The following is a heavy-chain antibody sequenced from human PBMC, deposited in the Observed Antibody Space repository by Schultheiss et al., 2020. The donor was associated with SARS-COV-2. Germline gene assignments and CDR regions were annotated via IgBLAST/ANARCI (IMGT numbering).Heavy chain of an antibody. V-gene: IGHV4-59*08. Sequence: SETLSLTCTVSGGSISSYYWSWIRQPPGKGLEWIGYIYYSGSTNYNPSLKSRVTISVDTSKNQFSLKLSSVTAADTAVYYCANLYCSSTSCFPYYYYMDVWGKGTTVTVSS. CDR2: IYYSGST. J-gene: IGHJ6*03. D-gene: IGHD2-2*01. CDR3: ANLYCSSTSCFPYYYYMDV. CDR1: GGSISSYY.